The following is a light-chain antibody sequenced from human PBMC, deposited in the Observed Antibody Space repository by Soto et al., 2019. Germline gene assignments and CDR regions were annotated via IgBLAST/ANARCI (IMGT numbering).Light chain of an antibody. V-gene: IGLV1-40*01. J-gene: IGLJ2*01. CDR1: RSNIGAHFD. CDR2: GNS. Sequence: QSVLTQPPSVSGAPGQRVTISCTGSRSNIGAHFDVHWYQQLPGTAPKLLIYGNSNRPSGVPDRFSGSKSGTSASPAITGLQAEDEADYYCQSYDSSLSGVVFGGGTKLTVL. CDR3: QSYDSSLSGVV.